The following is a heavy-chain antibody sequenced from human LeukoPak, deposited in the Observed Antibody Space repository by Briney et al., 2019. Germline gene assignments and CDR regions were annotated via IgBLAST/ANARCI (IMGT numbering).Heavy chain of an antibody. CDR2: IGFDGSNK. CDR1: AFSFRTYT. V-gene: IGHV3-33*03. Sequence: GGSLRLSCAASAFSFRTYTMHWVRQAPGKGLEWVAAIGFDGSNKYYSDSVKGRFTISRDNSKNTLYLQMNSLRAQDTAIYYCAKDLYYGMDVWGQGTTVTVSS. J-gene: IGHJ6*02. CDR3: AKDLYYGMDV.